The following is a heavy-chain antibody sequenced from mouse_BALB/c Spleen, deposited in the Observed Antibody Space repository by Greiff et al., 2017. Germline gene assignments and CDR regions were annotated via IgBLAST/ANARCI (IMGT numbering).Heavy chain of an antibody. Sequence: EVQLQQSGPGLVKPSQSLSLTCSVTGYSITSGYYWNWIRQFPGNKLEWMGYISYDGSNNYNPSLKNRISITRDTSKNQFFLKLNSVTTEDTATYYCARGYLLPSYYWYFDVWGAGTTVTVSS. V-gene: IGHV3-6*02. CDR1: GYSITSGYY. CDR2: ISYDGSN. D-gene: IGHD1-1*01. CDR3: ARGYLLPSYYWYFDV. J-gene: IGHJ1*01.